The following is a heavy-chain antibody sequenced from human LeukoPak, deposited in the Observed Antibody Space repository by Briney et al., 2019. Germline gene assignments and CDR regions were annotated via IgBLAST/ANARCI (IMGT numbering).Heavy chain of an antibody. J-gene: IGHJ6*02. CDR3: AKDELVTTGFYYYYYNGMDV. D-gene: IGHD4-11*01. Sequence: GGSLRLSCGASGFTFSSYGMHWVRQAPGKGLEWVAVISYDGSKKYYADSVKGRFTISRDNSKNTVYLQMNSLRAEDTAVYYCAKDELVTTGFYYYYYNGMDVRGQGTTVTVSS. CDR1: GFTFSSYG. V-gene: IGHV3-30*18. CDR2: ISYDGSKK.